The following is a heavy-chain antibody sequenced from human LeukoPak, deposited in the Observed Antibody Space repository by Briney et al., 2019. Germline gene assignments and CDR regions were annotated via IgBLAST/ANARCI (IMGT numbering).Heavy chain of an antibody. V-gene: IGHV4-30-4*01. CDR3: ARGFGGYKDY. J-gene: IGHJ4*02. D-gene: IGHD5-24*01. CDR2: IYYSGST. CDR1: GGSISTGDDY. Sequence: SQTLSLTCTVSGGSISTGDDYWSWIRQPPGKGLEWIGYIYYSGSTYYNPSLKSRVTISVDTSKNQFSLKLSSVTAADTAVYYWARGFGGYKDYWGQGTLVTVSS.